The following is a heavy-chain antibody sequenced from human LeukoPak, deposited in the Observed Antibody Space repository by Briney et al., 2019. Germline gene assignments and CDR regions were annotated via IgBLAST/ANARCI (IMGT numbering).Heavy chain of an antibody. CDR3: ARGGGSGSYPYYFDY. CDR1: GFIFSNYW. Sequence: TGGSLRLSCAASGFIFSNYWMTWVRQAPGKGLEWVANINEGGGRKYYVDSVKGRFTISRDNAKNTLYLQMNSLRVEDTAVYYCARGGGSGSYPYYFDYWGQGTLVTVSS. D-gene: IGHD1-26*01. J-gene: IGHJ4*02. CDR2: INEGGGRK. V-gene: IGHV3-7*01.